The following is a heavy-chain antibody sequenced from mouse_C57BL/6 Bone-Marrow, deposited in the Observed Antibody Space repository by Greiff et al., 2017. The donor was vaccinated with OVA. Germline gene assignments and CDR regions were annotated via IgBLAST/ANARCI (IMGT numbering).Heavy chain of an antibody. CDR2: IAPSDSYI. V-gene: IGHV1-59*01. Sequence: QVQLQQPGAELVRPGTSVKLSCKASGYTFTNYWMHWVKQRPGQGLEWIGVIAPSDSYINYNQKFKGRATLTVDKSSSTAYMELNSLTSEDSAVYYCARELYSNYVDYAMDYWGQGTSVTVSS. D-gene: IGHD2-5*01. CDR1: GYTFTNYW. J-gene: IGHJ4*01. CDR3: ARELYSNYVDYAMDY.